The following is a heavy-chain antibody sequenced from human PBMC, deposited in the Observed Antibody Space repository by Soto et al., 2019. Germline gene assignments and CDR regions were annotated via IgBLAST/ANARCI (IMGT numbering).Heavy chain of an antibody. J-gene: IGHJ5*02. Sequence: SETLSLTCAVYGGSFSGYYWSWIRQPPGKGLEWIGEINHSGSTNYNPSLKSRVTISVDTSKNQFSLKLSSVTAADTAVYYCASEPYYDFWSGPTAGTTHNWFDPWGQGTLVTVSS. D-gene: IGHD3-3*01. CDR3: ASEPYYDFWSGPTAGTTHNWFDP. CDR1: GGSFSGYY. CDR2: INHSGST. V-gene: IGHV4-34*01.